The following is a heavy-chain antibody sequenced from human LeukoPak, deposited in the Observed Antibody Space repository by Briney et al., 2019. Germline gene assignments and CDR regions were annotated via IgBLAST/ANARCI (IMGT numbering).Heavy chain of an antibody. D-gene: IGHD4-17*01. J-gene: IGHJ5*02. CDR1: GFTFSSYG. CDR2: IRYDGSNK. CDR3: AKDPLTYGDYAHWFDP. V-gene: IGHV3-30*02. Sequence: HPGGSLRLSCAASGFTFSSYGMHWVRQAPGKGLEWVAFIRYDGSNKYYADSVKGRFTISRDNSKNTLYLQMNSLRAEDTAVYYCAKDPLTYGDYAHWFDPWGQGTLVTVSS.